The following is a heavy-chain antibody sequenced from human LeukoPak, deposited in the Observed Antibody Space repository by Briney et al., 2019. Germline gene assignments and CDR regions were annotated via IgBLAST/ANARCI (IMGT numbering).Heavy chain of an antibody. Sequence: GGSLRLSCAASGFTVSSNYMSWVRQAPGKGLEWVSGINWNGGSTGYADSVKGRFTISRDNAKNSLYLQMNSLRAEDTALYYCARSGDGYLDWGQGTLVTVSS. CDR3: ARSGDGYLD. D-gene: IGHD5-24*01. V-gene: IGHV3-20*04. CDR1: GFTVSSNY. J-gene: IGHJ4*02. CDR2: INWNGGST.